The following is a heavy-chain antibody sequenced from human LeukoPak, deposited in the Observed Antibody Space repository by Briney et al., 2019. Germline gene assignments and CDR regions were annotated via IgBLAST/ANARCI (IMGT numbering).Heavy chain of an antibody. CDR2: SDPEDGET. CDR1: VYTLTELS. Sequence: SSVTVSCKVSVYTLTELSMHLVLQPPGNGLEWVGGSDPEDGETIYAQKFQGRVTMTEDTSTDTAYMELSSLRSEDTAVYCCGTVIAAAGFDYWGQGTLVTVSS. CDR3: GTVIAAAGFDY. J-gene: IGHJ4*02. V-gene: IGHV1-24*01. D-gene: IGHD6-13*01.